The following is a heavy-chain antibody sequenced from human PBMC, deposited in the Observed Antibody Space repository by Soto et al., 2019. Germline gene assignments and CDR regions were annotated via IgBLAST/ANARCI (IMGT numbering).Heavy chain of an antibody. CDR3: ARYRSSGWYDAFDI. CDR1: GFTFSNYA. Sequence: GGSLRLSCAASGFTFSNYAVSWVRQAPGKGLEWVSGITVSGSTTNYADSVKGRFTISRDSSKNTLYLQMSSLRAEDTAVYYCARYRSSGWYDAFDIWGQGTMVTVSS. CDR2: ITVSGSTT. D-gene: IGHD6-19*01. J-gene: IGHJ3*02. V-gene: IGHV3-23*01.